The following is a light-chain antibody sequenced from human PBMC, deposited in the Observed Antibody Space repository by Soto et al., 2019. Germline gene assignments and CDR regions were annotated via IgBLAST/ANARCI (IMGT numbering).Light chain of an antibody. CDR3: SSYTCSSTLV. Sequence: QSVLTQPASVSGSPGQSITISCTGTSSDVGGYNYVSWYQQHPGKAPKHMIYKVSNRPSGASTRFPGTKSGDAAYLTISGLQAEDEADYYCSSYTCSSTLVFGTGPKVNVL. V-gene: IGLV2-14*01. CDR1: SSDVGGYNY. CDR2: KVS. J-gene: IGLJ1*01.